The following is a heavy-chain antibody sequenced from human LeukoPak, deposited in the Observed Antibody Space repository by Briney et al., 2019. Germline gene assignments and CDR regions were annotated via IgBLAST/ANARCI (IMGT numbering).Heavy chain of an antibody. V-gene: IGHV7-4-1*02. CDR2: INTNTGNP. CDR1: GYTFTSYA. CDR3: ARVGGYYDSSGYYSLV. D-gene: IGHD3-22*01. Sequence: ASVKVPCKASGYTFTSYAMNWVRQAPGQGLEWMGWINTNTGNPTYAQGFTGRFVFSLDTSVSTAYLQISSLKAEDTAVYYCARVGGYYDSSGYYSLVWGQGTLVTVSS. J-gene: IGHJ4*02.